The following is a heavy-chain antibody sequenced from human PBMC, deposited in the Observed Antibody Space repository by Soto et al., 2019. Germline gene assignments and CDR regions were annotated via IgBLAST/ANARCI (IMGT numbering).Heavy chain of an antibody. CDR1: GGSISSSSYY. V-gene: IGHV4-39*01. Sequence: QLQLQESGPGLVKPSETLSLTCTVSGGSISSSSYYWGWIRQPPGKGLEWIGSIYYSGSTYYNPSLKSRVTISVDTSKNQFSLKLSSVTAADTAVYYCARQGLRAEQPQSPVLGPWGQGTLVTVSS. CDR3: ARQGLRAEQPQSPVLGP. CDR2: IYYSGST. D-gene: IGHD3-16*01. J-gene: IGHJ5*02.